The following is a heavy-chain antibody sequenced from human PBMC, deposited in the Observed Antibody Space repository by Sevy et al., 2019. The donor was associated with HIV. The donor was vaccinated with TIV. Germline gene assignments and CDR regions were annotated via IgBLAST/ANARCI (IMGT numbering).Heavy chain of an antibody. Sequence: GGSLRLSCAASGITFSSAWMSWVRLVPEKGLEWLGRIKSETDGGAADYAAAVKGRFTISRDDSKETLYLQLNSLKTEDTAVYYCTTDLGFYSSKWGQGTLVTVSS. CDR1: GITFSSAW. J-gene: IGHJ4*02. CDR2: IKSETDGGAA. D-gene: IGHD4-4*01. V-gene: IGHV3-15*01. CDR3: TTDLGFYSSK.